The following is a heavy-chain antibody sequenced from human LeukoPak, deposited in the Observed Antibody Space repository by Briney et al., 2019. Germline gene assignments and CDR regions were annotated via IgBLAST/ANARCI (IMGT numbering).Heavy chain of an antibody. CDR3: ARDAAGWSRDY. J-gene: IGHJ4*02. D-gene: IGHD6-19*01. V-gene: IGHV3-21*01. Sequence: GGSLRLSCAASGFXFASSSISWVRQAPGKGLEWVSTIAVDGSLYYADSVKGRFTISRDNAQNSLYLQMSSLRVDDTAVYYCARDAAGWSRDYWGQGTLVTVSS. CDR2: IAVDGSL. CDR1: GFXFASSS.